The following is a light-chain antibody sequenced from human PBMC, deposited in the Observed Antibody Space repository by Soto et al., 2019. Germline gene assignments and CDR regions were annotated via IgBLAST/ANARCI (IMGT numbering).Light chain of an antibody. CDR2: DVN. CDR1: SSDVGDYNY. CDR3: SSYTSSSTLV. V-gene: IGLV2-14*01. J-gene: IGLJ2*01. Sequence: QLVLTQPASVSGALGQSITISCTGTSSDVGDYNYVSWYQQHPGKAPKLMIYDVNNRPSGVSNRFSGSKSGNMASLTISGLQAEDEADYYCSSYTSSSTLVFGGGTQLTVL.